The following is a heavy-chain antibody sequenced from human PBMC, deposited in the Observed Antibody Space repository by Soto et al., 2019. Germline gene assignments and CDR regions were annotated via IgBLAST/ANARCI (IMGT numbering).Heavy chain of an antibody. CDR1: GGSFSNFV. J-gene: IGHJ4*02. V-gene: IGHV1-69*01. CDR3: ARDGGGEATIRH. CDR2: IIPNFGTT. Sequence: QVQLVQSGAEVKKPGSSVKVSCKASGGSFSNFVISWVRQAPGQGLEWMGGIIPNFGTTNYAQKFQGKVTITADETTRTAYLELSGLTSEDTSVYDCARDGGGEATIRHWGQGTRVTVSS. D-gene: IGHD5-12*01.